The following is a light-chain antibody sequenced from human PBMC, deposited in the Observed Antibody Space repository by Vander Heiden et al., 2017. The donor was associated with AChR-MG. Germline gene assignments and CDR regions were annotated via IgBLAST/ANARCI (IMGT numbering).Light chain of an antibody. CDR3: QAYDTALSAWV. J-gene: IGLJ3*02. V-gene: IGLV1-40*01. CDR2: SNV. Sequence: SVLTPPPSVSGTPGQRVTISCDGTGVNIGAPYDVHWYQQHPGAAPKLLIFSNVNRPSGVPDRFSGSKSGSSASLAITGVQTEDEADYYCQAYDTALSAWVFGGGTRLTVL. CDR1: GVNIGAPYD.